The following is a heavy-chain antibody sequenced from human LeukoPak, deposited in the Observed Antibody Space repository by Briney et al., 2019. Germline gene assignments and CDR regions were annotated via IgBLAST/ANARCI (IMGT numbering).Heavy chain of an antibody. CDR3: ARGGLRWALGSYYYGMDV. CDR1: GFTFSSYG. V-gene: IGHV3-30*19. D-gene: IGHD1-26*01. J-gene: IGHJ6*02. Sequence: GGSLRLSCAASGFTFSSYGMHWVRQAPGKGLEWVAVISYDGSNKYYADSVKGRFTISRDNSKNTLYLQMNSLRAEDTAVYYCARGGLRWALGSYYYGMDVWGQGTTVTVSS. CDR2: ISYDGSNK.